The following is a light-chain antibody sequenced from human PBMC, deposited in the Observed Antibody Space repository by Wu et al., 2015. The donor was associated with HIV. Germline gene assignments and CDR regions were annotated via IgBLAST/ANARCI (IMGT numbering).Light chain of an antibody. J-gene: IGKJ1*01. CDR2: DAS. CDR1: QSVSGT. V-gene: IGKV3-11*01. CDR3: QQYGSSPPWT. Sequence: EIVLTQSPATLSFSPGETATLSCRASQSVSGTLAWYQRKPGQPPRLLIYDASTRATGIPARFSGSGSVTDFTLTISSLEPEDFAVYYCQQYGSSPPWTFGQGTKVEIK.